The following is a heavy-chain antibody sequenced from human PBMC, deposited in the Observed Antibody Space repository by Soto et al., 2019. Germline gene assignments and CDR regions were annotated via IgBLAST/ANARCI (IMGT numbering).Heavy chain of an antibody. Sequence: GGSLGLSCAASGFTFSSFGIHWVRQAPGEGLEWVAVISYDGSNKYYADSVKGRFTISRDNSKNTLYLQMNSLRAEDTAVYYCAKGGGWVEVPADDIVDYCGPGTLATVS. CDR3: AKGGGWVEVPADDIVDY. V-gene: IGHV3-30*18. J-gene: IGHJ4*02. D-gene: IGHD2-2*01. CDR2: ISYDGSNK. CDR1: GFTFSSFG.